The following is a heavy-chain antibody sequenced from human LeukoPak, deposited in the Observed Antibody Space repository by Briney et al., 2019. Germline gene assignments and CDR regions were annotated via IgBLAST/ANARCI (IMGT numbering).Heavy chain of an antibody. Sequence: SETLSLTCTVSGGSISSYYWSWIRQPAGKGLEWIGRIYTSGSTNYNPSLKSRVTMSVDTSKNQFSLKLSSVTAADTAVYYCARGLYYDILTGYYYYFDYWGQGTLVTVSS. CDR1: GGSISSYY. V-gene: IGHV4-4*07. J-gene: IGHJ4*02. CDR3: ARGLYYDILTGYYYYFDY. CDR2: IYTSGST. D-gene: IGHD3-9*01.